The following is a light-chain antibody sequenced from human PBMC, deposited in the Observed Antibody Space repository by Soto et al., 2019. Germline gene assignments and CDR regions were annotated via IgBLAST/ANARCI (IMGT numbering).Light chain of an antibody. Sequence: EIVLTQSPATLSLSPGERATLSCRASQSVSSYLAWYQQKPGQAPRLLIYDASNRATGIPARFSGSGSGTDFTLTISSQEPEDCAFYYCQQRSNWPTCGQGTKVEIK. V-gene: IGKV3-11*01. J-gene: IGKJ1*01. CDR1: QSVSSY. CDR2: DAS. CDR3: QQRSNWPT.